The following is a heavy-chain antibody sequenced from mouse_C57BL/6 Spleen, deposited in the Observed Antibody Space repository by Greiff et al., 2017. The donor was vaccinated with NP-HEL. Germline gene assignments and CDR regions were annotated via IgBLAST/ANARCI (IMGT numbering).Heavy chain of an antibody. CDR1: GYSITSGYY. D-gene: IGHD1-1*01. V-gene: IGHV3-6*01. CDR2: ISYDGSN. Sequence: EVKLVESGPGLVKPSQSLSLTCSVTGYSITSGYYWNWIRQFPGNKLEWMGYISYDGSNNYNPSLKNRISITRDTSKNQFFLKLNSVTTEDTATYYCARDGYGSQAWFAYWGQGTLVTVSA. CDR3: ARDGYGSQAWFAY. J-gene: IGHJ3*01.